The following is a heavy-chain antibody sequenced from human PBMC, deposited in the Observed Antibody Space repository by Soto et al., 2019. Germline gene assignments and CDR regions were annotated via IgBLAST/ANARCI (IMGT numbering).Heavy chain of an antibody. CDR3: ARDPRDYISPHYYYYMDV. V-gene: IGHV3-48*01. D-gene: IGHD3-10*01. CDR2: ISSSSTI. J-gene: IGHJ6*03. CDR1: GFTFSSCS. Sequence: GGSLRLSCAASGFTFSSCSMNWVRQAPGKGLEWVSYISSSSTIYYADSVKGRFTISRDNAKNSLYLQMNSLRAEDTAVYYCARDPRDYISPHYYYYMDVWGKGTTVTVSS.